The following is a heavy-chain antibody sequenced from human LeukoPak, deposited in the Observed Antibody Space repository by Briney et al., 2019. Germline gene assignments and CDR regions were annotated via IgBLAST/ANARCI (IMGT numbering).Heavy chain of an antibody. J-gene: IGHJ4*02. CDR3: AKDSLLRDYYGSGSSVSGGFDY. CDR1: GFTFSSYG. D-gene: IGHD3-10*01. V-gene: IGHV3-30*18. CDR2: ISYDGSNK. Sequence: GGSLRLSCAASGFTFSSYGMHWVRQAPGKGLEWVAVISYDGSNKYYADSVKGRFTISRDNSKNTLYLQMNSLRAEDTAVYYCAKDSLLRDYYGSGSSVSGGFDYWGQGTLVTVSS.